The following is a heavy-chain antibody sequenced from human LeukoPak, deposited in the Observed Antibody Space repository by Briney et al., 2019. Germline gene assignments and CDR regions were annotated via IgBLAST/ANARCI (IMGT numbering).Heavy chain of an antibody. Sequence: SETLSLTCTVSGGSISSYYWSWIRQPAGKGLEWIGRIYTSGSTNYNPSLKSRVTISVDTSKNQFSLKLSSVTAADTAVYYCARHLRYFDWEGSYYFDYWGQGTLVTVSS. CDR2: IYTSGST. D-gene: IGHD3-9*01. CDR1: GGSISSYY. CDR3: ARHLRYFDWEGSYYFDY. V-gene: IGHV4-4*07. J-gene: IGHJ4*02.